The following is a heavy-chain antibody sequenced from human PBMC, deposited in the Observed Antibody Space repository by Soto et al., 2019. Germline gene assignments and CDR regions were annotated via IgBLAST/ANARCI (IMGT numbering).Heavy chain of an antibody. CDR2: IIPIFGTA. J-gene: IGHJ5*02. Sequence: QVQLVQSGAEVKKPGSSVKVSCKASGGTFSSYAISWVRQAPGQGLEWMGGIIPIFGTANYAQKFQGRVTITADESTSTGYMELSSPRSEDTAVYYCARSLTDIAAHPRNWFDPWGQGTLVTVSS. CDR3: ARSLTDIAAHPRNWFDP. CDR1: GGTFSSYA. V-gene: IGHV1-69*12. D-gene: IGHD6-13*01.